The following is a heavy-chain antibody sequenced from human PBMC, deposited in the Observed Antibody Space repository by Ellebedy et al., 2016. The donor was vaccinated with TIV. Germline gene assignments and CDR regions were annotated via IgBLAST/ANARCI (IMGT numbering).Heavy chain of an antibody. CDR1: GYTFTSYG. V-gene: IGHV1-18*01. D-gene: IGHD2-15*01. CDR3: ARVPVSWYCSGGSCVTFDP. CDR2: ISAYNGNT. J-gene: IGHJ5*02. Sequence: ASVKVSCXASGYTFTSYGISWVRQAPGQGLEWMGWISAYNGNTNYAQKLQGRVTITTDTSTSTAYMELRSLRSDDTAVYYCARVPVSWYCSGGSCVTFDPWGQGTLVTVSS.